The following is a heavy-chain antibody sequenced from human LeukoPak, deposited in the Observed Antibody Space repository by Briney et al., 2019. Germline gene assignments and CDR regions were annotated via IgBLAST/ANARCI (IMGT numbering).Heavy chain of an antibody. CDR1: GFTFSSYT. D-gene: IGHD3-22*01. V-gene: IGHV3-21*01. Sequence: GGSLRLSRAASGFTFSSYTMNWVRQAPGGGLEWVSSYNSGSFSIYYADSVKGRFTISRDNDKNSLSLQMTSLRAEDTALYFCVRDRYDSSGYLDYWGPGTLVTVSS. CDR2: YNSGSFSI. CDR3: VRDRYDSSGYLDY. J-gene: IGHJ4*02.